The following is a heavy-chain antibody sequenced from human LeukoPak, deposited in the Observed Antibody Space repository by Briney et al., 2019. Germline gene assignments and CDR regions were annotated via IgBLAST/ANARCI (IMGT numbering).Heavy chain of an antibody. D-gene: IGHD6-13*01. CDR1: GFTFGSYW. V-gene: IGHV3-74*01. CDR3: ARGGAVAGHGMDV. J-gene: IGHJ6*02. Sequence: GGSLRLSCAASGFTFGSYWMHWVRQAPGKGLVWVSRSNSDGSRISYADSVKGRFTISRDNAKNTLYLQMNSLRVEDTAVYFCARGGAVAGHGMDVWGQGTTVTVSS. CDR2: SNSDGSRI.